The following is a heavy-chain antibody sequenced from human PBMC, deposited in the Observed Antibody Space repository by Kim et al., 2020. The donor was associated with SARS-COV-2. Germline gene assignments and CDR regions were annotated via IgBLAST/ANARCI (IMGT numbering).Heavy chain of an antibody. CDR3: ERRYCSGGTCSSGYGMGV. CDR1: GDSINSNNYY. CDR2: VYYTGST. J-gene: IGHJ6*02. Sequence: SETLSLTCTVSGDSINSNNYYWGWIRQPPGKGLEWIGNVYYTGSTYYNPSLKSRLTISVDTVKNQFSLKLISVTAADTAVYYCERRYCSGGTCSSGYGMGVWGQGTTVTVSS. V-gene: IGHV4-39*01. D-gene: IGHD2-15*01.